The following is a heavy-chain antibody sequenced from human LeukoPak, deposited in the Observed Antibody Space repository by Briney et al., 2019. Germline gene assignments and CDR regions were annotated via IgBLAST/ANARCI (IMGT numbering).Heavy chain of an antibody. CDR1: GFTFSDYY. CDR3: AKGLRMDYYYYMDV. V-gene: IGHV3-11*01. J-gene: IGHJ6*03. D-gene: IGHD2-15*01. CDR2: ISSSGSTI. Sequence: PGGSLRLSCAASGFTFSDYYMSWLRQAPGKGLEWVSYISSSGSTIYYADSVKGRFTISRDNAKNSLYLQMNSLRAEDTAVYYCAKGLRMDYYYYMDVWGRGTTVTVSS.